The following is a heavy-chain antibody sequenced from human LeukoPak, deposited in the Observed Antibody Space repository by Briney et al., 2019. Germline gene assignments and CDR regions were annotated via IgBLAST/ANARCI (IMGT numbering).Heavy chain of an antibody. CDR3: ARSFAAGTPDFDY. V-gene: IGHV4-4*02. D-gene: IGHD6-13*01. J-gene: IGHJ4*02. Sequence: SETLSLTCAVSGGSISSSNWWGWVRQPPGKGLEWIGEIYHSGSTNYNPSLKSRVTISVDKSKNQFSLKLSSVTAADTAVYYCARSFAAGTPDFDYWGQGTLVTVSS. CDR2: IYHSGST. CDR1: GGSISSSNW.